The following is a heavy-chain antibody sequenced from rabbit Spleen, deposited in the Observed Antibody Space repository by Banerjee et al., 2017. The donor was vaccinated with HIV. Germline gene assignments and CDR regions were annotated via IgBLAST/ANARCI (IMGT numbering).Heavy chain of an antibody. CDR3: ARLFAYAGYAGFGYATLDYFDL. J-gene: IGHJ4*01. Sequence: QSLEESGGDLVKPGTSLTLTCTASGFSFSSSYYMCWVRQAPGKGLEWIACIDAGSGGKTYYASWAKGRFTISKTSSTTVTLQMTSLTAADTATYFCARLFAYAGYAGFGYATLDYFDLWGQGTLVTVS. CDR2: IDAGSGGKT. D-gene: IGHD6-1*01. V-gene: IGHV1S40*01. CDR1: GFSFSSSYY.